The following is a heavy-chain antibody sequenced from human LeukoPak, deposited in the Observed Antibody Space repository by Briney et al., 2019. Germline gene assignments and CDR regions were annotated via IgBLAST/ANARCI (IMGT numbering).Heavy chain of an antibody. J-gene: IGHJ6*04. Sequence: PGGSLRLSCAASGFTFSSYAMSWVRQAPGKGLEWVSAISVSGGSTYYADSVKGRFTISRDNSKNTLYLQMNSLRAEDTAVYYCAKTGGYCSSASCPDKYGMDVWGKGTTVTVSS. CDR1: GFTFSSYA. V-gene: IGHV3-23*01. CDR2: ISVSGGST. D-gene: IGHD2-2*01. CDR3: AKTGGYCSSASCPDKYGMDV.